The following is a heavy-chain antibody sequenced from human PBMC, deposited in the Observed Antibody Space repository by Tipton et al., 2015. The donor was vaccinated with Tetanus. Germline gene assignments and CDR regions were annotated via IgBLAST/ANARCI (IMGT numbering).Heavy chain of an antibody. CDR3: AGLPVGGGYSAHHYFLH. CDR1: GGSISSFH. CDR2: VYYTGNT. Sequence: TLSLTCTVSGGSISSFHWSWIRQAPGKGLEWIGNVYYTGNTNYNPSLKSRVTISADTTKKQFSLNLRSVTAADTAVYYCAGLPVGGGYSAHHYFLHWGQGTLVTVSS. D-gene: IGHD4-23*01. J-gene: IGHJ4*02. V-gene: IGHV4-59*01.